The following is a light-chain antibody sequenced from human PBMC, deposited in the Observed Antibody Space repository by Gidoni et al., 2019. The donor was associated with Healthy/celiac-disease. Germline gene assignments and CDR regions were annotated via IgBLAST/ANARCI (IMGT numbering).Light chain of an antibody. CDR3: SAYTSSSRWV. Sequence: QSALTQPASVSGSPGQSITISCTGTSSDVGGYNYVSWYQQHPGKAPKLMINEVSNRPSGVSNRFSGSKSGNTASLTISGLQAEDEADYYCSAYTSSSRWVFGGGTKLTVL. J-gene: IGLJ3*02. CDR1: SSDVGGYNY. CDR2: EVS. V-gene: IGLV2-14*01.